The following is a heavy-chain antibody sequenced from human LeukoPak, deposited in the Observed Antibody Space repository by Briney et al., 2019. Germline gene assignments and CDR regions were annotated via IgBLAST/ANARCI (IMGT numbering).Heavy chain of an antibody. J-gene: IGHJ4*02. D-gene: IGHD3-22*01. CDR2: IYYSGST. CDR1: DGSISSYY. V-gene: IGHV4-59*01. CDR3: ARGADSSGYYSIFYFDY. Sequence: SETLSLTCTVSDGSISSYYWNWIRQPPGKGLEWIGYIYYSGSTNYNPSLKSRVTISVDTSKNQFSLKLSSVTAADTAVYYCARGADSSGYYSIFYFDYWGQGTLVTVSS.